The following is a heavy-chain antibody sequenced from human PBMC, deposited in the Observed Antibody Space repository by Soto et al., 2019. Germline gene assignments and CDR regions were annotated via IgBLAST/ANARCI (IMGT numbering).Heavy chain of an antibody. CDR2: VYYTGST. CDR3: ARSVAVPGAHIDY. CDR1: GGSISGSY. J-gene: IGHJ4*02. Sequence: PSETLSLTCSVSGGSISGSYWSWIRQSPGKGLEWLGYVYYTGSTNYSPSLRSRVSISVDTSQNEFSLRLSSVTAADTAVYFCARSVAVPGAHIDYSGLGTQVTVS. V-gene: IGHV4-59*01. D-gene: IGHD3-3*01.